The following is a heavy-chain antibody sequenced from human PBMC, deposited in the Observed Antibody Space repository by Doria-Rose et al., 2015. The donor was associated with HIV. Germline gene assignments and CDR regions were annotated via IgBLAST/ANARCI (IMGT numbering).Heavy chain of an antibody. D-gene: IGHD6-13*01. CDR3: ARIKSSRWYHKYYFDF. V-gene: IGHV2-26*01. Sequence: QESGPVLVKPTETLTLTCTVSGVSLSSPGMGVSWIRQPSGKALEWLANIFSDDERYYKTSLKSRLTISRGTSKSQVVLTMTDMDPVDTATYYCARIKSSRWYHKYYFDFWGQGTLVIVSA. J-gene: IGHJ4*02. CDR1: GVSLSSPGMG. CDR2: IFSDDER.